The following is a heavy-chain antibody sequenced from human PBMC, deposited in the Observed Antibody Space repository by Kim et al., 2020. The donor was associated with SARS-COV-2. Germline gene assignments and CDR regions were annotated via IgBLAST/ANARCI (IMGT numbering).Heavy chain of an antibody. CDR1: GGSISSGGYY. J-gene: IGHJ5*02. D-gene: IGHD3-22*01. Sequence: SETLSLTCTVSGGSISSGGYYWSWIRQHQGKGLEWIGYIYYSGSTYYNPSLKSRVTISVDTSKNQLSLKLSSVTAADTAVYYCARYYYDSSAKPPYFDPWGQGTLVTVSS. CDR2: IYYSGST. V-gene: IGHV4-31*03. CDR3: ARYYYDSSAKPPYFDP.